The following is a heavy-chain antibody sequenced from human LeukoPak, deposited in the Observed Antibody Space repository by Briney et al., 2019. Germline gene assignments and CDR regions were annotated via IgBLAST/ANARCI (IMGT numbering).Heavy chain of an antibody. CDR1: GFTFTSYS. CDR3: AKSGYGSGSSFDY. D-gene: IGHD3-10*01. V-gene: IGHV3-23*01. CDR2: ISGGGGST. Sequence: QPGGSLRLSCAASGFTFTSYSMNWVRQAPGKGLEWVSTISGGGGSTYYADSVKGRFTISRDNSKNTLYLQVNSLRAEDTAVYYCAKSGYGSGSSFDYWGQGTLVTVSS. J-gene: IGHJ4*02.